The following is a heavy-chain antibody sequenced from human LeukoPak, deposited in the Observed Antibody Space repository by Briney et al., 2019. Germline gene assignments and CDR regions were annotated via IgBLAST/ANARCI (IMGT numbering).Heavy chain of an antibody. CDR1: GFTFSNYW. J-gene: IGHJ4*02. CDR3: AGRAGSTDY. V-gene: IGHV3-7*01. D-gene: IGHD1-1*01. Sequence: GGSLRLSCAASGFTFSNYWMSWVRQAPGKGLQWVATIKQDASETFYVDSVKGRFTISRDNAKSSLYLQMNNLGDEDTAVYYCAGRAGSTDYWGQGALVTVSS. CDR2: IKQDASET.